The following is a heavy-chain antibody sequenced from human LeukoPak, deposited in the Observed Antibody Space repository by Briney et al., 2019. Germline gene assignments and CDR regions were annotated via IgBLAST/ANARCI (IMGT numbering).Heavy chain of an antibody. CDR2: ISAYNGNT. CDR3: ARDRDFLSGNYRRDFDY. CDR1: GYTFTSYG. D-gene: IGHD3-3*01. Sequence: GASVKVSCKASGYTFTSYGISWVRQAPGQGLEWMGWISAYNGNTNYAQKLQGRVTMTTDTSTSTAYMELRSLRSDDTAVYYCARDRDFLSGNYRRDFDYWGQGTLVTVSP. J-gene: IGHJ4*02. V-gene: IGHV1-18*01.